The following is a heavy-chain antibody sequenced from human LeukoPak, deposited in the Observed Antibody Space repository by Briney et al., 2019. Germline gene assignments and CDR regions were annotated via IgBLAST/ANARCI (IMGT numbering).Heavy chain of an antibody. D-gene: IGHD3-22*01. CDR2: IRSKANSYVT. J-gene: IGHJ6*02. CDR3: TTDSVVVITSMDYYYGMDV. Sequence: GGSLRLSCAASGFTFSGSAMPWVRQASGKGLEWVGRIRSKANSYVTAYAASVTGRFIISRDDSKNTLYLQMNSLKTEDTAVYYCTTDSVVVITSMDYYYGMDVWGQGTTVTVSS. V-gene: IGHV3-73*01. CDR1: GFTFSGSA.